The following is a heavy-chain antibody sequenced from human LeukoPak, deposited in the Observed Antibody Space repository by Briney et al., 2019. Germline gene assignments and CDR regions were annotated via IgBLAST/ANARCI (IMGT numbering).Heavy chain of an antibody. J-gene: IGHJ5*02. D-gene: IGHD4-11*01. CDR1: GYTFTGYY. CDR3: ARDKADYSNYGRGDWFDP. CDR2: INPNSGGT. Sequence: ASVKVSCKASGYTFTGYYMHWVRQAPGQGLEWMGWINPNSGGTNYAQKFQGRVTMTRDTSISTAYMELSRLRSDDTAVYYCARDKADYSNYGRGDWFDPWGQGTLVTVSS. V-gene: IGHV1-2*02.